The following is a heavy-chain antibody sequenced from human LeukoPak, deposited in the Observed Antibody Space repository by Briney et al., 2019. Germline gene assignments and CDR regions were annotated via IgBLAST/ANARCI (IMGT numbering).Heavy chain of an antibody. V-gene: IGHV3-48*03. CDR2: ISRSGSTI. CDR1: GFTLSSSE. CDR3: ARPTWTNYMDV. D-gene: IGHD3/OR15-3a*01. J-gene: IGHJ6*03. Sequence: GGSLRLSCAASGFTLSSSEMNWVRQAPGKGLEWVSYISRSGSTIFYADSVKGRFTISRDNAKNSVSLQMNSLRAEDAAVYFCARPTWTNYMDVWGKGTAVTISS.